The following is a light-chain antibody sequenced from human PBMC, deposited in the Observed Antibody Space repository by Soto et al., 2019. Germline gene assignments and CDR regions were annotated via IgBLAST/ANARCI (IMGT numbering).Light chain of an antibody. V-gene: IGKV1-39*01. J-gene: IGKJ4*01. CDR1: QDITNS. Sequence: DIQMTQSPSSLSASVGDRVTITCQASQDITNSLNWYQQKPGKAPNLLIFDASNLDAGVPSRFSGSGSGTDFTLTISSLQPEDFATYYCQQSYYTPLTFGGGTKVDIK. CDR2: DAS. CDR3: QQSYYTPLT.